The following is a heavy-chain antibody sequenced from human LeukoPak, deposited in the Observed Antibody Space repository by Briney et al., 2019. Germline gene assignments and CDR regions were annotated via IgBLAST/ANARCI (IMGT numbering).Heavy chain of an antibody. V-gene: IGHV4-34*01. J-gene: IGHJ6*03. CDR1: GGTFSGYY. CDR3: ARLLPRTGTTAYYFHNDMDV. Sequence: SETLSLTCAVYGGTFSGYYWSWIRQPPGKGLEWIGEINHSGSTNYNPSLKSRVTISVDTSKNQFSLSLDSVTAADTADYYCARLLPRTGTTAYYFHNDMDVWGKGTTVTISS. CDR2: INHSGST. D-gene: IGHD1-1*01.